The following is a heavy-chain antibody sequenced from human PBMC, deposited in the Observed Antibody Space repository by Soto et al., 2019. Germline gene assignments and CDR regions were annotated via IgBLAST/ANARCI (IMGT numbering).Heavy chain of an antibody. CDR3: ARRRITIFGVVTATDYYYYGMDV. Sequence: GGSLRLSCAASGFTFSSYAMHWVRQAPGKGLEWVAVISYDGSNKYYADSVKGRFTISRDNSKNTLYLQMNSLRAEDTAVYYCARRRITIFGVVTATDYYYYGMDVWGQGTTVTVSS. CDR1: GFTFSSYA. CDR2: ISYDGSNK. D-gene: IGHD3-3*01. J-gene: IGHJ6*02. V-gene: IGHV3-30-3*01.